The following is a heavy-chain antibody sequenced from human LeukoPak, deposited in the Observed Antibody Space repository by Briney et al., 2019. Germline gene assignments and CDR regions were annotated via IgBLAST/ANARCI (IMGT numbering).Heavy chain of an antibody. V-gene: IGHV3-66*02. D-gene: IGHD4-11*01. CDR2: IYSGGRT. CDR1: GFTVRSNY. J-gene: IGHJ5*02. CDR3: ARGYSTPDH. Sequence: GGPLRLSCAASGFTVRSNYMSCVRQAPGKGLEWVSVIYSGGRTYYADSVKARYTISRHNSKHTLYLQKNSLRDEHTSVYLCARGYSTPDHWGQGTLVTVSS.